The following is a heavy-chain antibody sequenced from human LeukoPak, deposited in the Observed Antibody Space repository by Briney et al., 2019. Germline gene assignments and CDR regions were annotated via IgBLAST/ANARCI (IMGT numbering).Heavy chain of an antibody. V-gene: IGHV3-21*01. CDR2: ISSSTNYI. CDR3: ARSKTIQLDALDV. Sequence: GGPLTLSCAPSGFLFSTYSINWVRQATGKGLEWVSSISSSTNYIHYADSVKGRFTISRDNAKNSLYLQMNSLRAEDTAMYYCARSKTIQLDALDVWGKGTTVTVSS. J-gene: IGHJ6*04. D-gene: IGHD2-2*02. CDR1: GFLFSTYS.